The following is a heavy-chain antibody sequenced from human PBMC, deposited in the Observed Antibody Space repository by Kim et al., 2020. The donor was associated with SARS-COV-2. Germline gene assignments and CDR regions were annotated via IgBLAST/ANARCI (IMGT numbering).Heavy chain of an antibody. CDR3: ARRFGVSGWYYFDY. D-gene: IGHD6-19*01. CDR2: ISSNGGST. Sequence: GGSLRLSCAASGFTFSSYAMHWVRQAPGKGLEYVSAISSNGGSTYYANSVKGRFTISRDNSKNTLYLQMGSLRAEDMAVYYCARRFGVSGWYYFDYWGQGTLVTVSS. V-gene: IGHV3-64*01. CDR1: GFTFSSYA. J-gene: IGHJ4*02.